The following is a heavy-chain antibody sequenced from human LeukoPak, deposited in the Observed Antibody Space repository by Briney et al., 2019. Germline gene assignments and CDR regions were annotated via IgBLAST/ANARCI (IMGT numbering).Heavy chain of an antibody. Sequence: ASVKVSCKASGFTFTSSAMQWVRQARGQRLEWIGWIVVGSGNTNYAQKFQERVTITRDMSTSTAYMELSSLRSEDTAVYYCARARIVVPAAMFDYWGQGTLVTVSS. CDR1: GFTFTSSA. V-gene: IGHV1-58*02. J-gene: IGHJ4*02. CDR2: IVVGSGNT. CDR3: ARARIVVPAAMFDY. D-gene: IGHD2-2*01.